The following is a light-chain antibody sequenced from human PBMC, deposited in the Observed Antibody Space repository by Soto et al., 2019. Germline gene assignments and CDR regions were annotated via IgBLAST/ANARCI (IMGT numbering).Light chain of an antibody. V-gene: IGLV2-14*01. CDR3: SSYTSSSTLDV. Sequence: PSGVSNRFSGSKSGNTASLTISGLQAEDEADYYCSSYTSSSTLDVFGTATKVTVL. J-gene: IGLJ1*01.